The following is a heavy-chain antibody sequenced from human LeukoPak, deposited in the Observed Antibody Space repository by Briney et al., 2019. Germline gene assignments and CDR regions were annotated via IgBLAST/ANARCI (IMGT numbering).Heavy chain of an antibody. CDR3: ARHTSYYDIPNWFDP. V-gene: IGHV4-34*01. D-gene: IGHD3-9*01. CDR2: INHSGST. CDR1: GGSFSGYY. J-gene: IGHJ5*02. Sequence: SETLSLTCAVYGGSFSGYYWSWIRRPPGKGLEWIGEINHSGSTNYNPSLKSRVTTSVDTSKNQFSLKLSSVTAADTAVYYCARHTSYYDIPNWFDPWGQGTLVTVSS.